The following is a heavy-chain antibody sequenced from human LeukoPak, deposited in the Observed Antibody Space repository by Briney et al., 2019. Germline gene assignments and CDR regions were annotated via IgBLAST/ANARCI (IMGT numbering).Heavy chain of an antibody. CDR1: GYTFTSYG. D-gene: IGHD6-19*01. CDR2: ISAYNGNT. V-gene: IGHV1-18*01. CDR3: ARRWIAVAVGYFDY. Sequence: APVKVSCKASGYTFTSYGISWVRQAPGQGLEWMGWISAYNGNTNYAQKLQGRVTMTTDTSTSTAYMELRSLRSDDTAVYYCARRWIAVAVGYFDYWGQGTLVTVSS. J-gene: IGHJ4*02.